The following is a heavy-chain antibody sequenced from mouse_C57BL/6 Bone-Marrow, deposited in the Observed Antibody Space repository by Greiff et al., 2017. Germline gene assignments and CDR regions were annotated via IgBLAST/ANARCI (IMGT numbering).Heavy chain of an antibody. Sequence: QVQLQQPGAELVMPGASVKLSCKASGYTFTSYWMHWVKQRPGQGLEWIGEIDPSDSYTNYNQKFKGKSTLTVDKSSSTAYMQLSSLTSEDSAVYYCAREGYYAMDYWGHGTSVTVSS. V-gene: IGHV1-69*01. J-gene: IGHJ4*01. CDR2: IDPSDSYT. CDR1: GYTFTSYW. CDR3: AREGYYAMDY.